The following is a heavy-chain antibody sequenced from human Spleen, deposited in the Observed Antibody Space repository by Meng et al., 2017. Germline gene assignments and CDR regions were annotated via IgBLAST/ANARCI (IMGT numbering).Heavy chain of an antibody. CDR2: INHSGNT. V-gene: IGHV4-34*01. CDR1: GGSFSGYY. CDR3: ARDWDCVGHCYSKAFDI. D-gene: IGHD2-21*02. Sequence: SETLSLTCVLYGGSFSGYYGSWIRQPPGKGLEWIGEINHSGNTNYSPSLKSRVTISVDTSKNQFSLKLTSVTAADTAVYYCARDWDCVGHCYSKAFDIWGQGTMVTVSS. J-gene: IGHJ3*02.